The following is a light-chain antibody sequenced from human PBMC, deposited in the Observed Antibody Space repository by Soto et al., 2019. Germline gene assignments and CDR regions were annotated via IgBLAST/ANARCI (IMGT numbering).Light chain of an antibody. CDR1: QIIGSH. Sequence: EIQSTQFPTSPSASVGDRATITFRASQIIGSHLNWYQQKSGKGPNLLIFGASSLQTGVPSRFSGSGSGTDFTLTIIGVQPLDFATYYYQQTSGTPVTLAGGTKVDIK. CDR2: GAS. CDR3: QQTSGTPVT. V-gene: IGKV1-39*01. J-gene: IGKJ4*01.